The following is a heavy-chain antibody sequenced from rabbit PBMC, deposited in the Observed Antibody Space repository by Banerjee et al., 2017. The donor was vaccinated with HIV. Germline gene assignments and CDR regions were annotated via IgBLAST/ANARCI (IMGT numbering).Heavy chain of an antibody. V-gene: IGHV1S47*01. D-gene: IGHD2-1*01. CDR3: VRNDDYGAYYFNL. J-gene: IGHJ4*01. CDR2: IDPVFGST. Sequence: QEQLVESGGGLVQPGGSLKLSCKASGFDFSSYGVSWVRQAPGKGLEWIGYIDPVFGSTYYASWVNGRFTISSHNAQNTLYLQLNSLTAADTATYFCVRNDDYGAYYFNLWGQGTLVTVS. CDR1: GFDFSSYG.